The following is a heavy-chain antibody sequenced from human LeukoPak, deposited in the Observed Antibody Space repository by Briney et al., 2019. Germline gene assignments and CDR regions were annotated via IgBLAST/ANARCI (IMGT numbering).Heavy chain of an antibody. CDR3: AKGIYNWNIFDY. Sequence: PGGSLRLSCATSGFTFSSYAMSSVRQAPGKGLGWVSAFIGSGGSTYYADSVKGRFTISRDNSKNTLYLQMNSLRAEDTAVYYCAKGIYNWNIFDYWGQGTLVTVSS. CDR2: FIGSGGST. J-gene: IGHJ4*02. V-gene: IGHV3-23*01. CDR1: GFTFSSYA. D-gene: IGHD1-20*01.